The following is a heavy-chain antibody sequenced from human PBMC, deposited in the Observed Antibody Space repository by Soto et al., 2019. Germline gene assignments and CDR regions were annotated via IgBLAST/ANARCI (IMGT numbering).Heavy chain of an antibody. D-gene: IGHD3-22*01. V-gene: IGHV3-30*18. CDR1: GFTFSSHG. J-gene: IGHJ4*02. CDR2: VSYDGSNK. CDR3: AKDTYYYDRSGYYTYDH. Sequence: GRSLRLSCAASGFTFSSHGVHRIRQAQGKGLEWVASVSYDGSNKHYADSVKGRFTISRDNSRNTLDLQMNSLRAEDTAVYYCAKDTYYYDRSGYYTYDHWGQGTQVTVSS.